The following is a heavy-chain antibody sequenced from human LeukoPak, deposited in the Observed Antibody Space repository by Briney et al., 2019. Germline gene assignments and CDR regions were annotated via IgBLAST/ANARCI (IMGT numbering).Heavy chain of an antibody. CDR2: IRSKANSYAT. CDR1: GFTFSGSA. D-gene: IGHD3-22*01. V-gene: IGHV3-73*01. Sequence: GGPLRLSCAASGFTFSGSAMHWVRQASGKGLEWVGRIRSKANSYATAYAASVKGRFTISRDDSKNTAYLQMNSLKTEDTAVYYCTRHSMDYYDSSGYNWGQGTLVTVSS. CDR3: TRHSMDYYDSSGYN. J-gene: IGHJ4*02.